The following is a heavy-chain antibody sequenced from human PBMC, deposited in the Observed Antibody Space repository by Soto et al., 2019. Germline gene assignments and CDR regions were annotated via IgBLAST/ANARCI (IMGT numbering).Heavy chain of an antibody. D-gene: IGHD3-22*01. CDR2: ISHSGST. CDR3: ARRLYYDSSGFEGGGMDV. J-gene: IGHJ6*02. V-gene: IGHV4-30-2*03. Sequence: SETLSLTCAVSGGSISSGGYSWSWIRQPPGKGLEWIGYISHSGSTYYNPSLKSRVTISVDTSKNQFSLELSSVTAADTAVYYCARRLYYDSSGFEGGGMDVWGQGTTVTVSS. CDR1: GGSISSGGYS.